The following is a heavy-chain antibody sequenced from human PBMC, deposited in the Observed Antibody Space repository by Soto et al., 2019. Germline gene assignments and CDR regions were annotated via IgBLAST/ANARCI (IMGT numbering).Heavy chain of an antibody. D-gene: IGHD2-15*01. J-gene: IGHJ4*02. Sequence: EVQVLESGGGLEQPGGSLRLSCAASGFTFSDYAMNWVRQAPGKGLEWVSGISGSGISTHYADSVKGRFTISRDNSKNTLYLQMSSLRAEATALYYCAKGKDDNCYSGHDYWGQGTLVTVSS. CDR1: GFTFSDYA. CDR2: ISGSGIST. V-gene: IGHV3-23*01. CDR3: AKGKDDNCYSGHDY.